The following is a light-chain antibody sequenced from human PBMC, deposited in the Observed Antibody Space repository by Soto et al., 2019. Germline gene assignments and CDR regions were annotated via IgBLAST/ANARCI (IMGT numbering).Light chain of an antibody. J-gene: IGKJ1*01. V-gene: IGKV1-5*03. CDR1: QSISSG. CDR2: KTS. CDR3: QYFDNYCWT. Sequence: DIQLTQSPSTLSASVGDRVTITCRASQSISSGLAWYQQKPGKAPQFLIYKTSNLESGVPSRFSGNRSGTEFTLTISALQPDDFAAYYCQYFDNYCWTFGQGTKVDSK.